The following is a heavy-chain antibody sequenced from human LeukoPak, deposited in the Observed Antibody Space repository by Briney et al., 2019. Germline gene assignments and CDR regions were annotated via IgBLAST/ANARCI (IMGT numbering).Heavy chain of an antibody. Sequence: GGSLRLSCAASGFTFSSYSMNCVRQAPGKGLVWVSSISSSSSYIYYADSVKGRFTISRDNAKNSLYLQMNSLRAEYTAVYCCARDGSIVDFWSGSDGDYGGQGTLVTVSS. CDR3: ARDGSIVDFWSGSDGDY. CDR1: GFTFSSYS. CDR2: ISSSSSYI. V-gene: IGHV3-21*01. D-gene: IGHD3-3*01. J-gene: IGHJ4*02.